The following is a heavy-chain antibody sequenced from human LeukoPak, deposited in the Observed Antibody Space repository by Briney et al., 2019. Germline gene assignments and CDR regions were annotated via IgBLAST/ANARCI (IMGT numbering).Heavy chain of an antibody. Sequence: SGPTLVNPTQTLTLTCTFSGFSLSTSGMRVSCIRQPPGKALGWLARIDWDDDKFYSPYLKNRLTISKAPSQNQVVLKMTNMDTVDTATYYCARSGPDALYCSGGSCYSIAFDIWGQGTMVTVSS. CDR3: ARSGPDALYCSGGSCYSIAFDI. J-gene: IGHJ3*02. D-gene: IGHD2-15*01. CDR2: IDWDDDK. V-gene: IGHV2-70*04. CDR1: GFSLSTSGMR.